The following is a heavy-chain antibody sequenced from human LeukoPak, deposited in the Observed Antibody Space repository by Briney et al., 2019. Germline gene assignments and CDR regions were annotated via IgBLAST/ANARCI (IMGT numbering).Heavy chain of an antibody. D-gene: IGHD6-13*01. J-gene: IGHJ4*02. CDR3: ARRIAAAGRSFDY. V-gene: IGHV3-48*03. CDR1: GFTYSSYE. Sequence: GGSLRLSCAASGFTYSSYEMNWVRQAPGKGLEWVSYISNSGNTIYYADSVKGRFTISRDNAKNSLCLQMNSLRAEDTAVYYCARRIAAAGRSFDYWGQGTLVTVSS. CDR2: ISNSGNTI.